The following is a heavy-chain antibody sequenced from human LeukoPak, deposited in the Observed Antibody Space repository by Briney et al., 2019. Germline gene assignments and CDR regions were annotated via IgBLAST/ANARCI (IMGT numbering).Heavy chain of an antibody. D-gene: IGHD2-2*01. CDR2: LYSSGGT. J-gene: IGHJ4*02. Sequence: SETLSLTCTVSGGSISTSSHFWGWLRQPPGKGLEWIGSLYSSGGTYYNPYLKSRVTISIDTSKNQFSLKLNSVTAADTAVYYCARLVRYCSTNSCYPFDYWDQGTLVTVSS. CDR3: ARLVRYCSTNSCYPFDY. CDR1: GGSISTSSHF. V-gene: IGHV4-39*01.